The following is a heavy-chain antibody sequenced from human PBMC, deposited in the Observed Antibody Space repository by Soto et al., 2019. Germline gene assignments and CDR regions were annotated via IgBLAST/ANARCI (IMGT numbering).Heavy chain of an antibody. CDR1: GGTFSSYT. D-gene: IGHD3-10*01. CDR2: IILIVGKP. Sequence: QVQLVQSGAEVKKPGSSVKVSCKASGGTFSSYTFSWVRQAPGQGLEWMGRIILIVGKPNYAQKFQSRVTITAYKSTSTAYMELSSLRSEDTAVYYCARAYGSGSYRHFDYWGQGTLVTVSS. V-gene: IGHV1-69*08. CDR3: ARAYGSGSYRHFDY. J-gene: IGHJ4*02.